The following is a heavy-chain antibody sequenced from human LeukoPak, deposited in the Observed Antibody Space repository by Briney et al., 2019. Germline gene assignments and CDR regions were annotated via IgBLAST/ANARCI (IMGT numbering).Heavy chain of an antibody. V-gene: IGHV1-18*01. CDR2: ISAYNGDT. J-gene: IGHJ5*02. CDR1: GYIFTSYG. Sequence: ASVKVSCKASGYIFTSYGISWVRQAPGQGLEWMGWISAYNGDTNYTQKFQGRVTMTTDTSTGTAYMELRRLRSDDTAVYYCAREGIVGATYNWFDPWGQGTLVTVSS. CDR3: AREGIVGATYNWFDP. D-gene: IGHD1-26*01.